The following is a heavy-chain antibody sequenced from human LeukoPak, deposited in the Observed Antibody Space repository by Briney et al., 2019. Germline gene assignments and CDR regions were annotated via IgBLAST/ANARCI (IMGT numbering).Heavy chain of an antibody. CDR1: GFTFSDYY. CDR2: ISSSGSTI. CDR3: ARDQEIYWYFDL. V-gene: IGHV3-11*01. Sequence: GGSLRLSCAASGFTFSDYYMSWIRQAPGKGLEWVSHISSSGSTIYYADSVKGRFTISRDNAKNSLYLQMNSLRAEDTAVYYCARDQEIYWYFDLWGRGTLVTVSS. J-gene: IGHJ2*01.